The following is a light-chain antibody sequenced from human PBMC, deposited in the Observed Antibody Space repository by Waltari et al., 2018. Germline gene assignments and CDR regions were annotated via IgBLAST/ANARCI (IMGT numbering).Light chain of an antibody. CDR3: MQGTLWPT. Sequence: DVVLTQSPPSLPVTLGQPASISCRSSQSLGHSDGNTYLTWFHQRPGQSPRRLIYEVSNRDSVVTDRVSGSEAGADFTLKSSRVEAEYMGVYYCMQGTLWPTFGQGTKVEIK. V-gene: IGKV2-30*02. CDR1: QSLGHSDGNTY. J-gene: IGKJ1*01. CDR2: EVS.